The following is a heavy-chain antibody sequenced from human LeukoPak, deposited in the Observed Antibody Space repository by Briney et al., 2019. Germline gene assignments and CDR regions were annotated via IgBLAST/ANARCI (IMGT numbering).Heavy chain of an antibody. CDR1: GYTFTSYG. J-gene: IGHJ5*02. D-gene: IGHD3-10*01. CDR3: ARDPRGAYYYGSGSYYQEHNWFDP. CDR2: ISAYNGNT. V-gene: IGHV1-18*01. Sequence: GASVKVSCKASGYTFTSYGISWVRQAPGQGLEWMGWISAYNGNTNYAQKLQGRVTMTTDTSTSTAYMELRSLRSDDTAVYYCARDPRGAYYYGSGSYYQEHNWFDPWGQGTLVTVSS.